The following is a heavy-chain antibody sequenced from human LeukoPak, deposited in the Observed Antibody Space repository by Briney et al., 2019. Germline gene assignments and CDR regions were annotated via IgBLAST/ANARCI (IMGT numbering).Heavy chain of an antibody. Sequence: PGGSLRLSCAASGFTFSSYSMNWVRQAPGKGLEWVSSISSSSSYIYYADSVKGRFTISRDNAKNSLYLQMNSLRAEDTAAYYCARDHLWFGGGGYFDYWGQGTLVTVSS. CDR1: GFTFSSYS. CDR3: ARDHLWFGGGGYFDY. V-gene: IGHV3-21*01. CDR2: ISSSSSYI. D-gene: IGHD3-10*01. J-gene: IGHJ4*02.